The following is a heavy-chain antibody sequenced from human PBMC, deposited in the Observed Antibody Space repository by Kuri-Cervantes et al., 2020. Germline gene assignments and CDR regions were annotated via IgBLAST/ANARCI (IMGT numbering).Heavy chain of an antibody. CDR1: GYILTELS. J-gene: IGHJ6*03. CDR3: ATASDDYYSYYLDV. V-gene: IGHV1-24*01. CDR2: SNAEDGKT. Sequence: ASVKVSCKVSGYILTELSIHWVRQAPGKGLEWMGGSNAEDGKTNYAQKFQGRVTMTEDTTRDTSYMELRSLRSDDPAGYFCATASDDYYSYYLDVWGKGTTVTVSS.